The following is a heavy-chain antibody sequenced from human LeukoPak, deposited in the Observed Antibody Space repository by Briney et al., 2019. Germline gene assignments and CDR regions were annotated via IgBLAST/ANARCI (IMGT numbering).Heavy chain of an antibody. D-gene: IGHD5-18*01. CDR2: ISAYNGNT. CDR1: GYTFTGYY. J-gene: IGHJ4*02. CDR3: ARGPLQLWSRYYFDY. Sequence: GASVKVSCKASGYTFTGYYMHWVRQAPGQGLEWMGWISAYNGNTNYAQKLQGRVTMTTDTSTSTAYMELRSLRSDDTAVYYCARGPLQLWSRYYFDYWGQGTLVTVSS. V-gene: IGHV1-18*04.